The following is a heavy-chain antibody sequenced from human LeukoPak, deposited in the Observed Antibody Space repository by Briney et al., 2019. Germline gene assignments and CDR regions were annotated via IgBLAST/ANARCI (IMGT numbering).Heavy chain of an antibody. J-gene: IGHJ4*02. CDR3: TSPASDYVWGSSDQ. D-gene: IGHD3-16*01. Sequence: GRSLSLSCTASGFTFGDYAMSWVRQAPGKGLEWVGFIRSKAYGGTTEYAASVKGRFTISRDDSKSIAYLQMNSLKTEDTAVYYCTSPASDYVWGSSDQWGEGTLVTVSS. V-gene: IGHV3-49*04. CDR2: IRSKAYGGTT. CDR1: GFTFGDYA.